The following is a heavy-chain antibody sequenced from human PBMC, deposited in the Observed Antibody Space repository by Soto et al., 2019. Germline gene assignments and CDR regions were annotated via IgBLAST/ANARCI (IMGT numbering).Heavy chain of an antibody. CDR3: AHRQGGATGLASDY. CDR1: GFSLSTSGVG. V-gene: IGHV2-5*02. J-gene: IGHJ4*02. D-gene: IGHD5-12*01. CDR2: IYWDDDK. Sequence: QITLKESGPTVVKPTQTLTLTCTFSGFSLSTSGVGVGWIRQPPGKALEWLALIYWDDDKRYSPSLKSRLTIPKATSKNQVVLTTPHLHPVDTATYYFAHRQGGATGLASDYWGQGTLVTVSS.